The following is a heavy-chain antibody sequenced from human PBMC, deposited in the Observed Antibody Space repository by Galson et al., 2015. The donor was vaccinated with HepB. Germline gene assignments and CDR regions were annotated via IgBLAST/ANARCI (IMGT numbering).Heavy chain of an antibody. CDR1: GYTFTAYY. V-gene: IGHV1-2*02. CDR2: IDPNSGDT. Sequence: SVKVSCKASGYTFTAYYLHWVRQAPGQGLEWMGWIDPNSGDTNYSQNFQGRVTMTRDTSISTAYMELRRLRSDDTAVYYCARVRVESCRTTSCSYYFDYWGQGTLVSVSS. D-gene: IGHD2-2*01. J-gene: IGHJ4*02. CDR3: ARVRVESCRTTSCSYYFDY.